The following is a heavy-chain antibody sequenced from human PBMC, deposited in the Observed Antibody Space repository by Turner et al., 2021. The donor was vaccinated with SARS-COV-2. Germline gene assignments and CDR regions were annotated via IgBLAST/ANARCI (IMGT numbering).Heavy chain of an antibody. CDR2: FDPEDGET. J-gene: IGHJ6*02. CDR3: ATGVAVAGTPSKYYYYYGMDV. Sequence: QVQLVQSGAEVKKPGASVKVSCQVSGYTITELSMHWVRQAPGKGLEWMGGFDPEDGETIYAQKFQGRVTMTEDTSTDTAYMELSSLRSEDTAVYYCATGVAVAGTPSKYYYYYGMDVWGQGTTVTVSS. V-gene: IGHV1-24*01. D-gene: IGHD6-19*01. CDR1: GYTITELS.